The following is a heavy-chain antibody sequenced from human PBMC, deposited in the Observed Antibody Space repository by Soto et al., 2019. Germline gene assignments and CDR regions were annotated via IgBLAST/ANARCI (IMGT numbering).Heavy chain of an antibody. CDR2: IDPSDSYT. V-gene: IGHV5-10-1*01. CDR3: ARHFSSSWLYYYYGMDV. J-gene: IGHJ6*02. CDR1: GYSFTSYW. Sequence: PGESLKISCKGSGYSFTSYWISWVRQMPGKGLEWMGRIDPSDSYTNYSPSFQGHVTISADKSISTAYLQWSSLKASDTAMYYCARHFSSSWLYYYYGMDVWGQGTTVTAP. D-gene: IGHD6-13*01.